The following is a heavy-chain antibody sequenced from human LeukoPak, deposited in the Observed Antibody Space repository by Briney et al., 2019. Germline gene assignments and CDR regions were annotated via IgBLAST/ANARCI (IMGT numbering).Heavy chain of an antibody. D-gene: IGHD3-22*01. J-gene: IGHJ6*02. CDR1: GFTFSTYA. V-gene: IGHV3-23*01. CDR3: AKGSSGYLYYYGMDV. CDR2: ISGSGGST. Sequence: GGSLRLSCAASGFTFSTYAMSWVLQAPGKGLEWVSAISGSGGSTYYADSVKGRFTISRDNSKNTLYLQMNSLGAEDTAVYYCAKGSSGYLYYYGMDVWGQGTTVTASS.